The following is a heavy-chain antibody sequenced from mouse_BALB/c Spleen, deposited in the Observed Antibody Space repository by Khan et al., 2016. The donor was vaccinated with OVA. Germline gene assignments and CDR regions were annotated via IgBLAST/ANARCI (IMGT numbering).Heavy chain of an antibody. J-gene: IGHJ3*01. Sequence: VQLQQSGPEVVKPGASMRISCKASGYSFTSYYINWVKQRPGQGLEWIGWIYPGNVNTKYNENFKGKATLTADKSSSTAYMHLSSLTSEDSAVYCCAREGYYGNYRAWFAYWGQGTLVTVSA. CDR1: GYSFTSYY. CDR2: IYPGNVNT. CDR3: AREGYYGNYRAWFAY. V-gene: IGHV1S56*01. D-gene: IGHD2-1*01.